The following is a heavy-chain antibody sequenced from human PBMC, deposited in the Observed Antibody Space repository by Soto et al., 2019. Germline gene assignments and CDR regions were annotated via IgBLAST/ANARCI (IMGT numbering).Heavy chain of an antibody. CDR1: GYTLTELS. V-gene: IGHV1-24*01. CDR3: ATGAPLLRLRYYYYMEV. Sequence: VNFSCKVSGYTLTELSMHWVRHAPLHKLDWMGGFDPEDGETIYAQKFQGRVTMTEDTSTDTAYMELSSLRSEDTAVYYCATGAPLLRLRYYYYMEVWGKGTTVTVSS. D-gene: IGHD3-16*01. CDR2: FDPEDGET. J-gene: IGHJ6*03.